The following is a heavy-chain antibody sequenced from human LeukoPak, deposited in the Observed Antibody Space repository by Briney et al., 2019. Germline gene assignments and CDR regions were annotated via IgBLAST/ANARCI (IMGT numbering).Heavy chain of an antibody. CDR1: GFTFNYAW. CDR3: TTRQAYYFDY. CDR2: TVSEIDGGTT. V-gene: IGHV3-15*04. J-gene: IGHJ4*02. Sequence: GGSLRLSCAASGFTFNYAWMSWVRQVPGKGLEWVGQTVSEIDGGTTDYAAPVKGRFTISRDDSKNTLYLQMNSLKTEDTAVYYCTTRQAYYFDYWGQGTLVTVSS.